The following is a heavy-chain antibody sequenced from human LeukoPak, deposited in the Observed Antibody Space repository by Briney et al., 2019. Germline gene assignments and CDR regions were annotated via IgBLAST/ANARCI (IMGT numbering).Heavy chain of an antibody. CDR1: GGSFSGYY. V-gene: IGHV4-59*01. J-gene: IGHJ4*02. CDR2: IYYSGST. D-gene: IGHD3-9*01. CDR3: ARAPVLRYFDWLSPFDY. Sequence: SETLSLTCAVYGGSFSGYYWSWIRQPPGKGLEWIGYIYYSGSTNYNPSLKSRVTISVDTSKNQFSLKLSSVTAADTAVYYCARAPVLRYFDWLSPFDYWGQGTLVTVSS.